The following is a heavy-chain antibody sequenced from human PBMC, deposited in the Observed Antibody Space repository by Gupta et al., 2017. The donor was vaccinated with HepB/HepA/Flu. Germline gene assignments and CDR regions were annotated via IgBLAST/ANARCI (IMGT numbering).Heavy chain of an antibody. D-gene: IGHD3-10*01. CDR2: IKSKTSGETK. CDR1: GFSFTYAW. CDR3: AVDISEEGSGEFDY. V-gene: IGHV3-15*01. Sequence: EVQVVQSGGGFVKTGESLRLSCAASGFSFTYAWMTWVRQAPGKGLEWVGRIKSKTSGETKDYPASVKGRFAISRDDSSNSVYLQMNGLKMEDTAIYYCAVDISEEGSGEFDYWGQGTLVSVSS. J-gene: IGHJ4*02.